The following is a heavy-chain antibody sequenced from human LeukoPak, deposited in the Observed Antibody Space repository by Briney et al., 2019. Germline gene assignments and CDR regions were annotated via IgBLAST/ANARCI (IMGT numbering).Heavy chain of an antibody. Sequence: SGGSLRLSCAASGFTFSSYAMHWVRQAPGKGLEWVAVISYDGSNKYYADSVKGRFTISRDNSKNTLYLQMNSLRAEDTAVYYCARVRGSIFNRYFDYWGQGTLVTVSS. CDR2: ISYDGSNK. V-gene: IGHV3-30-3*01. J-gene: IGHJ4*02. CDR3: ARVRGSIFNRYFDY. D-gene: IGHD1-14*01. CDR1: GFTFSSYA.